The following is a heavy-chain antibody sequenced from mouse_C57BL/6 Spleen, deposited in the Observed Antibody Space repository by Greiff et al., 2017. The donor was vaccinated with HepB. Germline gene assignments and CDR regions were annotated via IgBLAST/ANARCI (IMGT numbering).Heavy chain of an antibody. CDR1: GYTFTSYW. J-gene: IGHJ4*01. CDR2: IYPSDSET. CDR3: ASLTTVVATGAMDY. V-gene: IGHV1-61*01. Sequence: QVQLKQPGAELVRPGSSVKLSCKASGYTFTSYWMDWVKQRPGQGLEWIGNIYPSDSETHYNQKFKDKATLTVDKSSSTAYMQLSSLTSEDSAVYYCASLTTVVATGAMDYWGQGTSVTVSS. D-gene: IGHD1-1*01.